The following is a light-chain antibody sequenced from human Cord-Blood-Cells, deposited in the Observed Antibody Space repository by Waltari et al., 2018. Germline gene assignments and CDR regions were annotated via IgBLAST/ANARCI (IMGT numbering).Light chain of an antibody. V-gene: IGKV1-33*01. CDR2: DAS. J-gene: IGKJ4*01. CDR1: QDISNY. Sequence: DIQMTQSPSSLSASVGDRVTITCQASQDISNYLNWYQQKPGKAPKLLIYDASNLETGVPSRFSGSGSGTDFTFTISSLQPEDIATYYCQQYDNLPSSFLRFGGGTKVEIK. CDR3: QQYDNLPSSFLR.